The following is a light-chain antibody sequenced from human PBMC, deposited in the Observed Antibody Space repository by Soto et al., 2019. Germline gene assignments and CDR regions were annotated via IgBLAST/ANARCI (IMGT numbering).Light chain of an antibody. V-gene: IGLV2-14*01. J-gene: IGLJ2*01. Sequence: QSALTQPASVSGSPGQSITISCTGTSSDVGGYNYVSWYQQHPGKAPKLIIYEVSDRPSGVSNRFSGSKSGNTASLTISGLQAEDGADYYSSSYTGSRTLVFGEGPRSPS. CDR3: SSYTGSRTLV. CDR1: SSDVGGYNY. CDR2: EVS.